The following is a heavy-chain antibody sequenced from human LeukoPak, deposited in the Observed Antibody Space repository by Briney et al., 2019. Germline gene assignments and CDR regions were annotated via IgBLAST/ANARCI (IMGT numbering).Heavy chain of an antibody. Sequence: KPSETLSLTCTVSGGSISSYYWSWIRQPAGKGLEWIGRIYTSGSTNYNPSLKSRVTMSVDTSKNQFSLKLSSVTAADTAVYYCARVRAIAAAGNYVDAFDIGGQGTMVTVSS. J-gene: IGHJ3*02. D-gene: IGHD6-13*01. CDR3: ARVRAIAAAGNYVDAFDI. V-gene: IGHV4-4*07. CDR2: IYTSGST. CDR1: GGSISSYY.